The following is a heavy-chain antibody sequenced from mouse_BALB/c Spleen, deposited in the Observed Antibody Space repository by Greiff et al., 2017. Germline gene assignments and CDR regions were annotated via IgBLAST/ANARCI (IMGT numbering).Heavy chain of an antibody. V-gene: IGHV1-4*01. D-gene: IGHD2-4*01. CDR2: INPSSGYT. J-gene: IGHJ2*01. CDR3: ARRGATMITLFDY. CDR1: GYTFTSYT. Sequence: VKLVESGAELARPGASVKMSCKASGYTFTSYTMHWVKQRPGQGLEWIGYINPSSGYTNYNQKFKDKATLTADKSSSTAYMQLSSLTSEDSAVYYCARRGATMITLFDYWGQGTTLTVSS.